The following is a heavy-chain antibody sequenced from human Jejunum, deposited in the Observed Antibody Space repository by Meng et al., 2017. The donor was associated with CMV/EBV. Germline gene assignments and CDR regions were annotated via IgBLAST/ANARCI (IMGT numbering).Heavy chain of an antibody. V-gene: IGHV1-2*02. CDR1: TDSF. CDR2: INVNSGET. J-gene: IGHJ4*02. Sequence: TDSFLHWVRQAPGQGLEWVGLINVNSGETSSAQNLQGRVTMTRDTSISTVYMDLSRLRSDDTALYYCVREGYFCSSSSCYKSFDYWGQGTRVTVSS. CDR3: VREGYFCSSSSCYKSFDY. D-gene: IGHD2-2*02.